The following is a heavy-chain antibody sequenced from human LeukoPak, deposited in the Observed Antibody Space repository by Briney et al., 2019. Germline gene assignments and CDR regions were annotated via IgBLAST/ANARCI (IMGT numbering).Heavy chain of an antibody. J-gene: IGHJ4*02. CDR2: FDPEDGET. D-gene: IGHD2-15*01. CDR3: AIHSMGPSAY. V-gene: IGHV1-24*01. Sequence: ASVKVSCKVSGYTLTELSMHWVRQAPGKGLEWMGGFDPEDGETIYAQKFQGRVTMTEGTSTDTAYMELSSLRSDDTAVYYCAIHSMGPSAYWGQGTLVTVSS. CDR1: GYTLTELS.